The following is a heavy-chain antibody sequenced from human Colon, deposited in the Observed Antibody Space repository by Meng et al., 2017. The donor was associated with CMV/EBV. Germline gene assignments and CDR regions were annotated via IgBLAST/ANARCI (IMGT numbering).Heavy chain of an antibody. J-gene: IGHJ4*02. Sequence: GGSLRFSCTASGFAFSSHSMNWVRQAPGKGLEWVSYISSGGLIFYYADSVKGRFTISRDSAKNSLYLQMNSLRLEDTALYYCAKDLSNYASLPMDFWGQGTPVTVSS. V-gene: IGHV3-48*04. CDR2: ISSGGLIF. D-gene: IGHD4-11*01. CDR1: GFAFSSHS. CDR3: AKDLSNYASLPMDF.